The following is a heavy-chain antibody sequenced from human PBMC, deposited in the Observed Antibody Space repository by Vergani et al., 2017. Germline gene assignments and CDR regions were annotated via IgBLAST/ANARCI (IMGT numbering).Heavy chain of an antibody. J-gene: IGHJ6*02. V-gene: IGHV3-48*03. D-gene: IGHD2-21*02. CDR2: IRSSGSTI. CDR1: GFTFSSYE. Sequence: EVQLVESGGGLVQPGGSLRLSCAASGFTFSSYELNWVRQAPGKGLEWVSYIRSSGSTIYYADSVKGRFTISRDYAKNSLYLQMNSRRAEDTAVYYCAREEVLTAPAYYYYGMDVWGQGTTVTVSS. CDR3: AREEVLTAPAYYYYGMDV.